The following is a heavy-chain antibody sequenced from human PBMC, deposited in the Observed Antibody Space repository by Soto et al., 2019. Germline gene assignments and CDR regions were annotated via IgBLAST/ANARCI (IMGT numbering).Heavy chain of an antibody. J-gene: IGHJ4*02. Sequence: QVQLVESGGGVVQPGRSLRLSCAASGFIFSNYGMHWVRQAPGKGLEWVALIWFDGTRENYADSVKGRFTISRDISKNTLYLQKNSLRAEDTAVYYCARDLSVTGLDFDSWGQGTLVTVSS. CDR2: IWFDGTRE. CDR1: GFIFSNYG. V-gene: IGHV3-33*01. D-gene: IGHD3-9*01. CDR3: ARDLSVTGLDFDS.